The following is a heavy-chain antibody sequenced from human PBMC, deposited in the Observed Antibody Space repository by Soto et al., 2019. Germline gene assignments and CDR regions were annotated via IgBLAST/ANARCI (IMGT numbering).Heavy chain of an antibody. V-gene: IGHV6-1*01. CDR3: ARDGAGNDRFVY. CDR1: GDSVSSNSAT. J-gene: IGHJ4*02. Sequence: PSQTLSLTCAISGDSVSSNSATWTWIRQSPSRGLEWLGRTYYRSRWYNDYALSVKGRITIKPDTSKNQFSLQLNSVTAEDTAVYYCARDGAGNDRFVYWGQRTLVTDSS. CDR2: TYYRSRWYN. D-gene: IGHD1-1*01.